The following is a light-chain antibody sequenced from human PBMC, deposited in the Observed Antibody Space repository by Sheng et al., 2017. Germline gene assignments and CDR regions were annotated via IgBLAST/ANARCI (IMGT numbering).Light chain of an antibody. J-gene: IGLJ1*01. V-gene: IGLV6-57*01. CDR3: QSYDSNDENI. CDR1: TGSIDSNY. Sequence: RSTGSIDSNYVQWYQQRPDSSPSTVIYEDTRRPSGVPDRFSASLDSSSNSASLTISGLQPEDEADYYCQSYDSNDENIFGTGTKVTVL. CDR2: EDT.